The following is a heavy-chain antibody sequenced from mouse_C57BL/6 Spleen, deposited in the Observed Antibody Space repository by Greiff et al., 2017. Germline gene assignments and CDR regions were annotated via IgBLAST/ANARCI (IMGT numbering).Heavy chain of an antibody. CDR3: ARRNGSSYGFAY. Sequence: QVQLKQPGAELVMPGASVKLSCKASGYTFTSYWMHWVKQRPGQGLEWIGEIDPSDSYTNYNQKFKGKSTLTVDKSSSTAYMQLSSLTSEDSAVYYCARRNGSSYGFAYWGQGTLVTVSA. CDR1: GYTFTSYW. D-gene: IGHD1-1*01. J-gene: IGHJ3*01. CDR2: IDPSDSYT. V-gene: IGHV1-69*01.